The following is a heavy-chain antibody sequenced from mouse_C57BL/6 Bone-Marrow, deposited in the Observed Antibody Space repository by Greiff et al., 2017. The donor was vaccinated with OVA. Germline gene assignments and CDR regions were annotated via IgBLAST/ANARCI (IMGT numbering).Heavy chain of an antibody. V-gene: IGHV2-6-1*01. J-gene: IGHJ4*01. CDR3: ARHGGDYDEVMDY. CDR1: GFSLTSYG. Sequence: VQLQESGPGLVAPSQSLSITCTVSGFSLTSYGVHWVRQPPGKGLEWLVVIWSDGSTTYNSALNSRLSISKDNSKSQVFLKMNSLQTDDTAMYYCARHGGDYDEVMDYWGQGTSVTVSS. D-gene: IGHD2-4*01. CDR2: IWSDGST.